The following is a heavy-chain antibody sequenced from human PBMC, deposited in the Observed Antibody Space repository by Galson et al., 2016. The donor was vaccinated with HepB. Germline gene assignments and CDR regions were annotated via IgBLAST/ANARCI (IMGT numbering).Heavy chain of an antibody. Sequence: QSGAEVKKPGESLRISCKTSGYSFSHYWIAWVRQMPGKGLEWMGIIYSGDSDTRYSPSFQGQVTISADKSIRTSYLQWTRLNASDPAMYYCARKGNFDTLYYGLDVWGQGTTVTVSS. D-gene: IGHD3-22*01. CDR2: IYSGDSDT. CDR1: GYSFSHYW. CDR3: ARKGNFDTLYYGLDV. J-gene: IGHJ6*02. V-gene: IGHV5-51*01.